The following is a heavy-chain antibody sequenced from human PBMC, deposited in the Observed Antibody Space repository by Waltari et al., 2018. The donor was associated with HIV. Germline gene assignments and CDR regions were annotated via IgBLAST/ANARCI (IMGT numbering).Heavy chain of an antibody. CDR2: IYYGGSP. CDR3: ARVVFLGFGELRGRYPNGFDP. V-gene: IGHV4-39*07. D-gene: IGHD3-10*01. CDR1: GGSISSSSYY. J-gene: IGHJ5*02. Sequence: QLQLQESGPGLVKPSETLSLTCTVSGGSISSSSYYWGWIRQPPGKGREWIGSIYYGGSPSYNRPLKSRVPISEDTPKNQFPRNRSLVPPANPAVNYCARVVFLGFGELRGRYPNGFDPGGQGPWSPSPQ.